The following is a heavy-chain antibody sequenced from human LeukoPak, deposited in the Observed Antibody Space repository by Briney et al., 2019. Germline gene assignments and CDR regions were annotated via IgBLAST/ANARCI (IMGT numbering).Heavy chain of an antibody. J-gene: IGHJ4*02. V-gene: IGHV3-30*03. CDR2: VSYDGSNK. CDR1: GLTLSKYG. CDR3: ARDRGVGGWEYFDY. Sequence: GGSLRLSCAASGLTLSKYGIHWVRQAPGKGLEWVAVVSYDGSNKNYIDSMKGRFIISRDNAKNSLYLQMNSLRAEDTAVYYCARDRGVGGWEYFDYWGQGTLVTVSS. D-gene: IGHD6-19*01.